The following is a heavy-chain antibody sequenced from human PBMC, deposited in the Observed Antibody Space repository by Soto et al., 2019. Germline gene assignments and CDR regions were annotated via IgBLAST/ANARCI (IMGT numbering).Heavy chain of an antibody. J-gene: IGHJ6*02. V-gene: IGHV4-34*01. D-gene: IGHD3-10*01. CDR2: INHSGST. CDR1: GGSFSGYY. CDR3: ARVSGIYYYGMDV. Sequence: SETLSLTCAVYGGSFSGYYWSWIRQPPGKGLEWIGEINHSGSTNYNPSLKSRVTISVDTSENQFSLKLSSVTAADTAVYYCARVSGIYYYGMDVWGQGTTVTVSS.